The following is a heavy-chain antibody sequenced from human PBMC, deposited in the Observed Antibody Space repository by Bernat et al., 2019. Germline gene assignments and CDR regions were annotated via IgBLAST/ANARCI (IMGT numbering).Heavy chain of an antibody. J-gene: IGHJ4*02. CDR2: IWGDGSKK. CDR3: AKGTSGAGDFDY. CDR1: GFTFSHAW. Sequence: VHLVESGGGLVKPGGSLRLSCAASGFTFSHAWMAWIRQAPGKGLEWVAVIWGDGSKKFYADSVKGRFSISKDDSKNTLYLQMNSLTAEDTAVYYCAKGTSGAGDFDYWGQGALVTVSS. D-gene: IGHD3-3*02. V-gene: IGHV3-30*02.